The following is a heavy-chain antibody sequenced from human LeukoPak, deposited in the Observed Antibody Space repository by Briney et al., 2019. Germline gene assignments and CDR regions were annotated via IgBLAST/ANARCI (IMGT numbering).Heavy chain of an antibody. J-gene: IGHJ4*02. CDR2: ISGSSGNT. Sequence: GGSLRLSCAASGFTSSSYAMSWVRQAPGKGLEWVSAISGSSGNTYYADSVKGRFTISRDNSKNTLYLQMNSLRAEDTALYYCAEPAKTDYADYWGQGTLVTVSS. CDR1: GFTSSSYA. D-gene: IGHD1-14*01. V-gene: IGHV3-23*01. CDR3: AEPAKTDYADY.